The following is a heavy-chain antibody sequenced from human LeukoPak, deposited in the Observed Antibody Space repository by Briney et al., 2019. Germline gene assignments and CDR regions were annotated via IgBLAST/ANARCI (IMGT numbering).Heavy chain of an antibody. V-gene: IGHV3-66*02. D-gene: IGHD3-10*01. CDR1: GFTVSQNY. CDR2: IYADGTT. CDR3: ARDRAGTQAWVEFDP. J-gene: IGHJ5*02. Sequence: GGSLRLSCAASGFTVSQNYMSWVRQAPGRGLEWVSLIYADGTTHYADSVKGRFAISRDNSKNTVYLQMNSVRPEDTAVYYCARDRAGTQAWVEFDPWGQGTLVTVSS.